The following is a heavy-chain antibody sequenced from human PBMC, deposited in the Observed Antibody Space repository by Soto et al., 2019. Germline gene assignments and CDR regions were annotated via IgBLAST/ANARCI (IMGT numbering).Heavy chain of an antibody. V-gene: IGHV4-30-2*01. D-gene: IGHD1-7*01. CDR2: IYHSGST. CDR1: GGSISSGGYS. J-gene: IGHJ4*02. Sequence: QLQLQESGSGLVKPSQTLSLTCAVSGGSISSGGYSWSWIRQPSGKGLEWIGYIYHSGSTYYNPSLKSRVTISVDRSKNQFSLKLSSVTAADTAVYYCARYNWNYGYFDYWGQGTLVTVSS. CDR3: ARYNWNYGYFDY.